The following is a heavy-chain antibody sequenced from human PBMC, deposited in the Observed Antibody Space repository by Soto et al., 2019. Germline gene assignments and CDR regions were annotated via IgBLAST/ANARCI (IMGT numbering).Heavy chain of an antibody. V-gene: IGHV4-61*01. CDR1: GGSVSSGSYY. Sequence: QVQLQESGPGLVKPSETLSLTCTVSGGSVSSGSYYWSWIRQPPGKGLEWIGYIYYSGSTNYNPSLKSRVTISVDTSKNQFSLKLSSVTAADTAVYYCARRWELPYFDYWGQGTLVTVSS. CDR2: IYYSGST. J-gene: IGHJ4*02. CDR3: ARRWELPYFDY. D-gene: IGHD1-26*01.